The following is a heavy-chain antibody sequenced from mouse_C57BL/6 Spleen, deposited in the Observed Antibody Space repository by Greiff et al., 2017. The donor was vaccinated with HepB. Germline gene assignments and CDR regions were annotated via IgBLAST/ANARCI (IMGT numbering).Heavy chain of an antibody. CDR3: ASGDSKDAMDY. Sequence: VQLQQPGAELVRPGSSVKLSCKASGYTFTSYWMDWVKQRPGQGLEWIGNIYPSDSETHYNQKFKDKATLTVDKSSSTAYMQLSSLTSEDSAVCYCASGDSKDAMDYWGQGTSVTVSS. D-gene: IGHD2-5*01. CDR2: IYPSDSET. CDR1: GYTFTSYW. J-gene: IGHJ4*01. V-gene: IGHV1-61*01.